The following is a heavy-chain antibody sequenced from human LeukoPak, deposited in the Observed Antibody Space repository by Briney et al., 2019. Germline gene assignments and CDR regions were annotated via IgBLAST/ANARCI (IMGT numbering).Heavy chain of an antibody. D-gene: IGHD6-13*01. J-gene: IGHJ4*02. CDR2: VFYSGDT. Sequence: SETLSLTCTVSDGSIPSYYWTWIRQPPGKGLEWIGYVFYSGDTNYNPSLKSRVTISVDASRNQFSLRLRSVTAADTALYYCARGIATAGTLDFWGQGTPVTVSS. CDR3: ARGIATAGTLDF. CDR1: DGSIPSYY. V-gene: IGHV4-59*13.